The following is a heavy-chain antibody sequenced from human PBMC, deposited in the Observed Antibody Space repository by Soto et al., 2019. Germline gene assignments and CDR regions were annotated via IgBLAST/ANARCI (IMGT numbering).Heavy chain of an antibody. D-gene: IGHD3-10*01. Sequence: GASVKVSCKASGYTFTSYYMHWVRQAPGQGLEWMGIINPSGGSTSYAQKFQGRVTMTRDTSTSTVYMELSSLRSEDTAVYYCARAGGSGSYYNFYYYGMDVWGQGTTVTVSS. CDR2: INPSGGST. V-gene: IGHV1-46*01. J-gene: IGHJ6*02. CDR1: GYTFTSYY. CDR3: ARAGGSGSYYNFYYYGMDV.